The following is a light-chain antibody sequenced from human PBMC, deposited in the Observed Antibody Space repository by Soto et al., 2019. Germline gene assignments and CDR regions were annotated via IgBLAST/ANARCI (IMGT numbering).Light chain of an antibody. Sequence: QSVLTQPPSVSGAPGQRVTISCTGSSSNIGAGYDVHWYQQLPGTAPKLLIYGNSNRPSGVPDRFSGSKSGTSASLAITGLQAEDEADYYCQSYDSRLRGPVLGVGTKLTVL. J-gene: IGLJ3*02. CDR3: QSYDSRLRGPV. CDR1: SSNIGAGYD. V-gene: IGLV1-40*01. CDR2: GNS.